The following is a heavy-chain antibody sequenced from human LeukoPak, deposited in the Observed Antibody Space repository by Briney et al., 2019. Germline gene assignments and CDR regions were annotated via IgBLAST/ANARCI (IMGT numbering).Heavy chain of an antibody. D-gene: IGHD3-3*01. CDR1: GYTFTSYY. V-gene: IGHV1-46*03. CDR2: INPSGGST. J-gene: IGHJ4*02. CDR3: ARVGYYDFWSGYLDY. Sequence: ASVKVSCKASGYTFTSYYMHWVRQAPGQGLEWMGIINPSGGSTGYAQEFQGRVTMTRDTSTSTVYMELSSLRSEDTAVYYCARVGYYDFWSGYLDYWGQGTLVTVSS.